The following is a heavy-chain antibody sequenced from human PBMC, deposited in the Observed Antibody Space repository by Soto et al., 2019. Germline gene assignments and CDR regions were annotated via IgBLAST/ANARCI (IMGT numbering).Heavy chain of an antibody. D-gene: IGHD3-22*01. Sequence: PGESLKIYSKGSGYSFTSYWIAWVRQMPGKGLEWMGNIYPGDSDTRYSPSFQGHVTISADKSISTAYLQWSSLKASDTAMYYCATRFYYDSSGGYYYYAMDVWGQGTTVTVSS. V-gene: IGHV5-51*01. CDR3: ATRFYYDSSGGYYYYAMDV. CDR2: IYPGDSDT. J-gene: IGHJ6*02. CDR1: GYSFTSYW.